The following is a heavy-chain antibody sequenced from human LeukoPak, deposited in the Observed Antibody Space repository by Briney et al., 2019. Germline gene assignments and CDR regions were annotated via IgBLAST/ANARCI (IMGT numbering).Heavy chain of an antibody. CDR3: ARGQWLPPWYYGMDV. J-gene: IGHJ6*02. Sequence: SETLSLTCAVYGGSFSGYYWSWIRQPPGKGLEWIGEINHSGSTNYNPSLKSRVTISVDTSKNQFSLKLSSVTAADTAVYYCARGQWLPPWYYGMDVWGQGTTVTVSS. CDR1: GGSFSGYY. CDR2: INHSGST. D-gene: IGHD6-19*01. V-gene: IGHV4-34*09.